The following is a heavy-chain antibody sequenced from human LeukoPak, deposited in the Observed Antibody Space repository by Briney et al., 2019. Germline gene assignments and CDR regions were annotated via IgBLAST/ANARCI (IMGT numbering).Heavy chain of an antibody. Sequence: PGGSLRLSCAASGFSFNLYAMNWVRQAPGKGLEWVSTIIETGASPYYADSVRGRFTVSRDSSKNMFYLQMNSLRAEDTAIYYCARRGAGSGGLDYWGQGTLVTVSS. CDR2: IIETGASP. D-gene: IGHD6-19*01. V-gene: IGHV3-23*01. CDR3: ARRGAGSGGLDY. J-gene: IGHJ4*02. CDR1: GFSFNLYA.